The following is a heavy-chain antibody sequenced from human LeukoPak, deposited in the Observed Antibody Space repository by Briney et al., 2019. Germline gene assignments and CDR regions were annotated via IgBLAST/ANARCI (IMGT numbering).Heavy chain of an antibody. Sequence: PGRSMRLSXAASGFAFNTYAMHWVRQAPGKGLEWVVIIWYDGSNENYVDSVQGRFTIFRDNSKNTLYLQMNSLRAEDTAVYYCARNAYGGDIFDYWGQGTLVTVSS. CDR2: IWYDGSNE. CDR3: ARNAYGGDIFDY. D-gene: IGHD4/OR15-4a*01. V-gene: IGHV3-33*01. J-gene: IGHJ4*02. CDR1: GFAFNTYA.